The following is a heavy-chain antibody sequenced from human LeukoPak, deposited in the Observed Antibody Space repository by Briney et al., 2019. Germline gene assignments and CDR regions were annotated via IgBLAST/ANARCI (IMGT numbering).Heavy chain of an antibody. CDR3: AGAEMATIIAPTSPCWYFDL. CDR1: GYSISSGYY. CDR2: IYHSGST. V-gene: IGHV4-38-2*02. D-gene: IGHD5-24*01. J-gene: IGHJ2*01. Sequence: PSETLSLTCTVSGYSISSGYYWGWIRQPPGKGLEWIGSIYHSGSTYYNPSLKSRVTISVDKSKNQFSLKLSSVTAADTAVYYCAGAEMATIIAPTSPCWYFDLWGRGTLVTVSS.